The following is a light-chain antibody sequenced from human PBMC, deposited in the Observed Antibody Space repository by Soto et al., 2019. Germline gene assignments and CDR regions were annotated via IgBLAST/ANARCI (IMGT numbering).Light chain of an antibody. V-gene: IGKV3-20*01. CDR2: GAS. CDR3: LQDDTSPMT. Sequence: EMVLTQSPGTLSLSAGERATLSCRASQSLSSSYLAWYQQKPGQAPRLLIYGASNRATDIPDRFSGSGSGTDFSLAISRLEPEDSAVYYCLQDDTSPMTFGQGTKVEIK. CDR1: QSLSSSY. J-gene: IGKJ1*01.